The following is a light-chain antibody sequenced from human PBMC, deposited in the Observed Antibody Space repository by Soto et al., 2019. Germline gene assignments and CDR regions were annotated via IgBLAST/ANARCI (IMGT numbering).Light chain of an antibody. V-gene: IGKV1-9*01. CDR2: AAS. Sequence: DIQMTQSPSSLSASVGDRVTITCRASQGISTYLAWYQQKPGKAPKLLIYAASTLQSGVPSRFSGSGSGTDFSLTISSLQPDDFATYYCQQYNSYSVTFGQGTKVDIK. CDR1: QGISTY. CDR3: QQYNSYSVT. J-gene: IGKJ1*01.